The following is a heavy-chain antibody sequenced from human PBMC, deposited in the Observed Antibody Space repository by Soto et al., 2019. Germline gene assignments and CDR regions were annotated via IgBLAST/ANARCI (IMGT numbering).Heavy chain of an antibody. CDR2: IKSKTDGGTT. V-gene: IGHV3-15*01. CDR3: TTEGSSSWYSEYFQH. D-gene: IGHD6-13*01. J-gene: IGHJ1*01. CDR1: GFTFSNAW. Sequence: GGSLRLSCAASGFTFSNAWMSWVRQAPGKGLEWVGRIKSKTDGGTTDYAAPVKGRFTISRDDSKNTLYLQMNSLKTEDTAVYYCTTEGSSSWYSEYFQHWGQGTLVTVSS.